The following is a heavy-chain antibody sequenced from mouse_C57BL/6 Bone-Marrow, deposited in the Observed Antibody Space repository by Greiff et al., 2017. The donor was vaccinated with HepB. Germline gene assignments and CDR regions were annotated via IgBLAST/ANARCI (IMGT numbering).Heavy chain of an antibody. CDR1: GYTFTSYW. J-gene: IGHJ4*01. V-gene: IGHV1-64*01. CDR3: AWDGYHEAMDY. Sequence: QVHVKQPGAELVKPGASVKLSCKASGYTFTSYWMHWVKQRPGQGLEWIGMIHPNSGSTNYNEKFKSKATLTVDKSSSTAYMQLSSLTSEDSAVYYCAWDGYHEAMDYWGQGTSVTVSS. D-gene: IGHD2-3*01. CDR2: IHPNSGST.